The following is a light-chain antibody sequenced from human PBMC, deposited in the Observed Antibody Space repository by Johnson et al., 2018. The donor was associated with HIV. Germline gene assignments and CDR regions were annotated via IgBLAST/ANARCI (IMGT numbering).Light chain of an antibody. CDR1: SSNIGNKY. Sequence: QSVLTQPPSVSAAPGQKVTISCSGSSSNIGNKYVSWYQQLPGTAPKLLIYENNKRPSGIPDRFSGSKSGTSATMGITGLQTGDEADYYCGTWDSSLSTSVFGTGTKVTVL. CDR2: ENN. CDR3: GTWDSSLSTSV. V-gene: IGLV1-51*02. J-gene: IGLJ1*01.